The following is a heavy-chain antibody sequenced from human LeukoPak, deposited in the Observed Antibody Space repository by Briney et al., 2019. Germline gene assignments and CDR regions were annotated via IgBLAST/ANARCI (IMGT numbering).Heavy chain of an antibody. Sequence: SETLSLTCTVSGGSISSYYRSWIRQPPGKGLEWIGYIYYSGSTNYNPSLKSRVTISVDTSKNQFSLKLSSVTAADTAVYYCARGEYQLLSDYYYGMDVWGQGTTVTVSS. CDR3: ARGEYQLLSDYYYGMDV. CDR2: IYYSGST. CDR1: GGSISSYY. J-gene: IGHJ6*02. V-gene: IGHV4-59*01. D-gene: IGHD2-2*01.